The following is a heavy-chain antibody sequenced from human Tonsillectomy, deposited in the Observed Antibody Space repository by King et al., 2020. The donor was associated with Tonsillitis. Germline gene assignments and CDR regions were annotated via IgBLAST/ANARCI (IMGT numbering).Heavy chain of an antibody. CDR1: GYTFTGYY. D-gene: IGHD4/OR15-4a*01. CDR3: ARLVQHLYAFDI. J-gene: IGHJ3*02. CDR2: INPDSGGT. V-gene: IGHV1-2*04. Sequence: QLVQSGAEVKEPGASVKVSCKASGYTFTGYYVHCVRQAPGQGLEWMGWINPDSGGTKYAQKFQGWVTMTRDTSFSTAYMELTRLRSDDTAMYYCARLVQHLYAFDIWGQGTMVTVSS.